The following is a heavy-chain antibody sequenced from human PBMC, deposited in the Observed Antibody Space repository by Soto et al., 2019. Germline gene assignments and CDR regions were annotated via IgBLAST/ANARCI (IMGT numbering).Heavy chain of an antibody. CDR2: IYYSGST. CDR3: ARDRRTPSIAAAGPETN. D-gene: IGHD6-13*01. CDR1: GGSISSGGYY. V-gene: IGHV4-31*03. J-gene: IGHJ4*02. Sequence: SETLSLTCTVSGGSISSGGYYWSWIRQHPGKGLEWIGYIYYSGSTYYNPSLKSRVTISVDTSKNQFSLKLSSVTAADTAVYYCARDRRTPSIAAAGPETNWGQGTLVTVSS.